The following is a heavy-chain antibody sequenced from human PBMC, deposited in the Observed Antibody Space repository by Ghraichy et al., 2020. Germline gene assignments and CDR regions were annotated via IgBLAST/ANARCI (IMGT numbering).Heavy chain of an antibody. Sequence: ASVQVSCKASGYTFTSYGISWVRQAPGQGLEWMGWISAYNGNTNYAQKLQGRVTMTTDTSTSTAYMELRSLRSDDTAVYYCARDQEAYCGGDCYFDYWGQGTLVTVSS. CDR2: ISAYNGNT. CDR3: ARDQEAYCGGDCYFDY. CDR1: GYTFTSYG. V-gene: IGHV1-18*01. D-gene: IGHD2-21*01. J-gene: IGHJ4*02.